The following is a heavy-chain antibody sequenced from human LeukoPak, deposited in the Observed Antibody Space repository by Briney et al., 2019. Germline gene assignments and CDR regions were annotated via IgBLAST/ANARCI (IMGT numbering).Heavy chain of an antibody. J-gene: IGHJ3*01. CDR2: ISAYNGNT. D-gene: IGHD2-2*01. CDR1: GYTFTSYG. V-gene: IGHV1-18*01. Sequence: ASVKVSCKASGYTFTSYGISWARQAPGQGLEWMGWISAYNGNTNYAQKLQGRVTMTTDTSTSTAYMELRSLRSDDTAMYYCAPGGDYCRRTSCPSWGQGTMVTVSS. CDR3: APGGDYCRRTSCPS.